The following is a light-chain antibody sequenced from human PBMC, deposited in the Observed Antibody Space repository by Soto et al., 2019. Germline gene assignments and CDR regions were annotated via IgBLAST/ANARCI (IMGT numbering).Light chain of an antibody. CDR3: SSYAGSNYPYV. CDR1: SGDVGAYDY. J-gene: IGLJ1*01. CDR2: EVT. Sequence: QSALTQPPSASGSPGQSVTISCTVTSGDVGAYDYVSWYQQHPGKAPKLLIYEVTKRPLGVPDRFSGSKSGNAASLTVSGLQAEDEADYYCSSYAGSNYPYVFGTGTKVTVL. V-gene: IGLV2-8*01.